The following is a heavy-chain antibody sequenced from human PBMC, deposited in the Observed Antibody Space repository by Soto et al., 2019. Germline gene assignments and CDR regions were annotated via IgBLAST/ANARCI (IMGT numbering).Heavy chain of an antibody. Sequence: SLKVYCKAAGGTFSSYTISWVRQTPGQGLEWMGRIIPILGIANYAQKFQGRVTITADKSTSTAYMELSSLRSEDTAVYYCARDHTDYDHDAFDIWGQGTMVTVSS. D-gene: IGHD4-17*01. J-gene: IGHJ3*02. CDR1: GGTFSSYT. V-gene: IGHV1-69*04. CDR2: IIPILGIA. CDR3: ARDHTDYDHDAFDI.